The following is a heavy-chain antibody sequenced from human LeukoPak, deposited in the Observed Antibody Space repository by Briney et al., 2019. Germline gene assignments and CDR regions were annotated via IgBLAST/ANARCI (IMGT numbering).Heavy chain of an antibody. J-gene: IGHJ4*02. Sequence: GGSLRLSCAASGFIFNTYAMTWVRQTPGKGLEWVAAVSAGGGSTYYADSVKGRFTISRDNSKNSLYLQMNSLTAEDTAVYYCTKDLMTGFSSGWYFGYWGQGTLVTVSS. D-gene: IGHD6-19*01. V-gene: IGHV3-23*01. CDR1: GFIFNTYA. CDR3: TKDLMTGFSSGWYFGY. CDR2: VSAGGGST.